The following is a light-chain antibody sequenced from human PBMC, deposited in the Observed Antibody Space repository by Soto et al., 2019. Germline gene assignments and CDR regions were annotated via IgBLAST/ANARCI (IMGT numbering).Light chain of an antibody. Sequence: QSALTQPPSASGSPGQSVTIPCTGTSSDVGGYNYVSWYQHHPGKAPKLMMYEVSKRPSGVPDRFSGSKSGNTASLTVSGLQAEDEADYYCSSYAGSNNFVVFGGGTKLTVL. V-gene: IGLV2-8*01. CDR1: SSDVGGYNY. CDR2: EVS. CDR3: SSYAGSNNFVV. J-gene: IGLJ2*01.